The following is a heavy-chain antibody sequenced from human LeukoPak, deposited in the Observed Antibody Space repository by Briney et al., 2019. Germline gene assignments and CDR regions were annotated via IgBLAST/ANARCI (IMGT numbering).Heavy chain of an antibody. Sequence: SVKVSCKASGYTFTSYYMHWVRQAPGQGLEWMGRIIPIFGTANYAQKFQGRVTITTDESTSTAYMELSSLRSEDTAVYYCARVAVAGTLDYWGQGTLVTVSS. CDR2: IIPIFGTA. J-gene: IGHJ4*02. D-gene: IGHD6-19*01. CDR1: GYTFTSYY. CDR3: ARVAVAGTLDY. V-gene: IGHV1-69*05.